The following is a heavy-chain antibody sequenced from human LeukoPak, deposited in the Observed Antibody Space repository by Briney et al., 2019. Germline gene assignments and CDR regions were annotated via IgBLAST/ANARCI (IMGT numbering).Heavy chain of an antibody. Sequence: SVKVSCKASGYTLTNYALNWVRQAPGQGLEWMGGIIPIFGTANYAQKFQGRVTITADESTSTAYMELSSLRSEDTAVYYCARSPGVVVTLYYFDYWGQGTLVTVSS. V-gene: IGHV1-69*13. CDR3: ARSPGVVVTLYYFDY. J-gene: IGHJ4*02. CDR2: IIPIFGTA. CDR1: GYTLTNYA. D-gene: IGHD3-22*01.